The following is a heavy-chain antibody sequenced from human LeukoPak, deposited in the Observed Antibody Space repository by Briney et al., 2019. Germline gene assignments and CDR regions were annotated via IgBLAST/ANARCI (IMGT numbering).Heavy chain of an antibody. D-gene: IGHD5-18*01. J-gene: IGHJ4*02. CDR2: IYPGDSDT. CDR3: ARQYSYGYYYVGY. CDR1: GYSFTTYW. Sequence: KDGESLKISCKVSGYSFTTYWIGWVRQMPGKGLEWMGIIYPGDSDTRYSPSFQGQVTISADKSISTAYLQWSSLKASDTAMYYCARQYSYGYYYVGYWGQGTLVTVSS. V-gene: IGHV5-51*01.